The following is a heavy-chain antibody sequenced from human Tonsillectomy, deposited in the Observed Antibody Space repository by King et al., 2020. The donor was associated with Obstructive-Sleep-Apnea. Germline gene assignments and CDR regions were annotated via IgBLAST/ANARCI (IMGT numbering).Heavy chain of an antibody. V-gene: IGHV4-59*08. D-gene: IGHD5-18*01. CDR2: VEYSGIT. Sequence: QLQESGPGLVKPSETLSLTCTVSGGSISSYYWSWIRQPPGKGLEWIWYVEYSGITNYNPSLKSRVTISVDTSKKQFSLKLSSWTAADTAVYYCAISVDTAMVFDYWGQGTLVTVSS. CDR3: AISVDTAMVFDY. CDR1: GGSISSYY. J-gene: IGHJ4*02.